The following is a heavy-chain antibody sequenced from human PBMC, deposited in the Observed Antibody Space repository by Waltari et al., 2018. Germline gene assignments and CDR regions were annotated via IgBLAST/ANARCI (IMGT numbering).Heavy chain of an antibody. CDR2: IIPIFGTA. D-gene: IGHD3-22*01. CDR3: ARWTYYYDSSGYAPDY. CDR1: GGTFSSYA. V-gene: IGHV1-69*13. Sequence: QVQLVQSGAEVKKPGSSVKVSCKASGGTFSSYAISWVRQAPGQGLEWMGGIIPIFGTANYAQKFQGRVTITADESTSTADMELSSLRSEDTAVYYCARWTYYYDSSGYAPDYWGQGTLVTVSS. J-gene: IGHJ4*02.